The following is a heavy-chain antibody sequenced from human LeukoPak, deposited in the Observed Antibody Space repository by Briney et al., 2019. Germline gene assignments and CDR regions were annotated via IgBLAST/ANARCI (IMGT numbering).Heavy chain of an antibody. CDR3: VKTFGYCSSTSCYVFDY. CDR1: GFTFSTYW. D-gene: IGHD2-2*01. J-gene: IGHJ4*02. V-gene: IGHV3-74*01. Sequence: GGSLRLSCAASGFTFSTYWMHWVRQAPGKGLVWVSRINSDGSSAIYADSVKGRFTISRDNSKNTLSLQMSSLKPEDTAVYYCVKTFGYCSSTSCYVFDYWGQGTLVTVSS. CDR2: INSDGSSA.